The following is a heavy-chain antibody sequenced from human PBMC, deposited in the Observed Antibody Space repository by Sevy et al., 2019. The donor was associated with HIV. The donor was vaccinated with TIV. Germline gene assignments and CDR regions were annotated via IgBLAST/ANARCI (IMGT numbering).Heavy chain of an antibody. Sequence: GGSLRLSCAASGFTFSNAWMNWVRQAPGKGLEWVGRIRSKSDGETTDDAAPVKGRFTISRDDWKNTLYLQMNNLKTEDAGVYYCNTERFGYCSGGTCVSSDFWGQGTLVTVSS. CDR3: NTERFGYCSGGTCVSSDF. D-gene: IGHD2-15*01. V-gene: IGHV3-15*01. CDR1: GFTFSNAW. CDR2: IRSKSDGETT. J-gene: IGHJ4*02.